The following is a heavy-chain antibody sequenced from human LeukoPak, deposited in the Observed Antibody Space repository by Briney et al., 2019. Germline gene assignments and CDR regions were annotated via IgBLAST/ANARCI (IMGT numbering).Heavy chain of an antibody. J-gene: IGHJ6*02. CDR3: AKRDTDTAMEKYYYYYGMDV. CDR1: GFTFSSYA. D-gene: IGHD5-18*01. V-gene: IGHV3-23*01. Sequence: GGSLRLSCAASGFTFSSYAMSWVRQAPVKGLEWVSAISGSGGSTYYADSVKGRFTISRDNSKNTLYLQMNSLRAEDTAVYYCAKRDTDTAMEKYYYYYGMDVWGQGTTVTVSS. CDR2: ISGSGGST.